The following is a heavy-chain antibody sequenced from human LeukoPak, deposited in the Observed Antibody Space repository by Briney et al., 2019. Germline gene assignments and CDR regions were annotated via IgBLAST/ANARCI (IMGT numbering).Heavy chain of an antibody. Sequence: GRSLRLSCAASAFTFSSYGMHWVRQAPGKGLKCVAVISYDGSNKYYADSVKGRFTISRDNSKNTLYLQMNSLRAEDTAVYYCAKDPDYYDSSGYPDYWGQGTLVTVSS. D-gene: IGHD3-22*01. CDR2: ISYDGSNK. CDR1: AFTFSSYG. CDR3: AKDPDYYDSSGYPDY. J-gene: IGHJ4*02. V-gene: IGHV3-30*18.